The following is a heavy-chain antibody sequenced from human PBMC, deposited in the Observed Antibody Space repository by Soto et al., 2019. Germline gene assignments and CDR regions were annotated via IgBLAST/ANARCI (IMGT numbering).Heavy chain of an antibody. CDR1: GGSISSYY. CDR3: ASDDYYYYYYMDV. J-gene: IGHJ6*03. Sequence: SETLSLTCTVSGGSISSYYWSWIRQPPGKGLEWIGYIYYSGSTNYNPSLKSRVTISVDTSKNQFSLKLSSVTAADTAVYYCASDDYYYYYYMDVWGKGTTVTVSS. V-gene: IGHV4-59*01. CDR2: IYYSGST.